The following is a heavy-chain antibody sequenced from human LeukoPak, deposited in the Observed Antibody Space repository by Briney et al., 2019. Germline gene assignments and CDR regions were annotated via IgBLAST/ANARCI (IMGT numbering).Heavy chain of an antibody. V-gene: IGHV1-46*01. Sequence: ASVKVSCKASGYTFTSYYMHWVRQAPGQGLEWMGIINPSGGSTSYAQKFQGRVTMTRDMSTSTVYMELSSLRSEDTAVYYCARSVGEAETFDYWGQGTLVTVSS. CDR2: INPSGGST. CDR1: GYTFTSYY. CDR3: ARSVGEAETFDY. D-gene: IGHD1-26*01. J-gene: IGHJ4*02.